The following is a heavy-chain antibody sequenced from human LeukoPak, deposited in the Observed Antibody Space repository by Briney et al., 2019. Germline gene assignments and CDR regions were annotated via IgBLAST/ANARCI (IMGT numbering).Heavy chain of an antibody. D-gene: IGHD3-9*01. CDR1: GDSISSYY. J-gene: IGHJ4*01. CDR3: ARGSRYYALLTGSYNSSYYFDY. CDR2: IYYSGST. Sequence: SETLSLTCTVSGDSISSYYWSWIRQPPGRGLEWIGYIYYSGSTDYNPSLKSRVTISVDTSRNQFSLKLTSVIAADTAVYYCARGSRYYALLTGSYNSSYYFDYWGHGTLVTVSS. V-gene: IGHV4-59*01.